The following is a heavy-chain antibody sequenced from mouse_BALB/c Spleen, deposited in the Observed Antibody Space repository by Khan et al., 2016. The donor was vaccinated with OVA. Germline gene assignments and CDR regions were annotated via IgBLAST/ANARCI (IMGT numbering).Heavy chain of an antibody. J-gene: IGHJ3*01. CDR2: IWAGGST. Sequence: QVQLKESGPGLVAPSQTLSITCTVSGFSLTTYGVHWVRQPPGKGLEWLGVIWAGGSTNHNSALLSRLSISKDNSKGQVFLIMNSLQTDDTAMYYCARAFYYGAWFAYWGQGTLVTVSA. V-gene: IGHV2-9*02. CDR3: ARAFYYGAWFAY. CDR1: GFSLTTYG. D-gene: IGHD1-1*01.